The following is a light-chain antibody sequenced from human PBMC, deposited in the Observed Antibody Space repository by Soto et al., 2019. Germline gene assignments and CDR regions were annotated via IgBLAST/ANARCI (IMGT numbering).Light chain of an antibody. CDR1: QSLLHSNGYNY. CDR2: LGS. V-gene: IGKV2-28*01. CDR3: MQALQTPRT. Sequence: DIVMTQSPLSLPVTPGEPASISCRSSQSLLHSNGYNYLDWYLQKPGQSPQLLIYLGSNRSSGVPDRFSGSGSGTDFTLRIRRVAAEHLGLYSCMQALQTPRTFGQATKVDI. J-gene: IGKJ1*01.